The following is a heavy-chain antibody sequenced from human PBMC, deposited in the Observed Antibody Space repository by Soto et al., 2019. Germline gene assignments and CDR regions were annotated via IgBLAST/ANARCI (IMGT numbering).Heavy chain of an antibody. CDR2: VSSSGTT. D-gene: IGHD6-19*01. CDR1: VVSVTRGTYS. V-gene: IGHV4-61*01. CDR3: ARGRYSSGWYDS. J-gene: IGHJ5*01. Sequence: PSETRSLTATVSVVSVTRGTYSWTWILQPPGKELECIGYVSSSGTTNYNPSLRSRVGISLDTSKNQFSLKLNSVTAADTAVYYCARGRYSSGWYDSWGQGTLVTVSS.